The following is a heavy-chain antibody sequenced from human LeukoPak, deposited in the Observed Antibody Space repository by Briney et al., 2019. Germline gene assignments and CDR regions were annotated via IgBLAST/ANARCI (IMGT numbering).Heavy chain of an antibody. Sequence: PGGSLRLSCAASGFIFSSYWMTWVRQAPGKGLEWVANIKPDGSEIYSVDSVKGRFTISRDNAKSSLYLQMNSLRAEDTAVYYCALSTVAAAGDDWGQGTLVTVSS. CDR2: IKPDGSEI. V-gene: IGHV3-7*01. J-gene: IGHJ4*02. D-gene: IGHD2-2*01. CDR1: GFIFSSYW. CDR3: ALSTVAAAGDD.